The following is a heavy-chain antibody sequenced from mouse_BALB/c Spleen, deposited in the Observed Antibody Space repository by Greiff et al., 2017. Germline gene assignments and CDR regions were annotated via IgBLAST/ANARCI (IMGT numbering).Heavy chain of an antibody. J-gene: IGHJ3*01. CDR3: ARDGNYGGFAY. Sequence: EVKLQESGAELVKPGASVKLSCTASGFNIKDTYMHWVKQRPEQGLEWIGRIDPANGNTKYDPKFQGKATITADTSSNTAYLQLSSLTSEDTAVYYCARDGNYGGFAYWGQGTLVTVSA. CDR1: GFNIKDTY. D-gene: IGHD2-1*01. V-gene: IGHV14-3*02. CDR2: IDPANGNT.